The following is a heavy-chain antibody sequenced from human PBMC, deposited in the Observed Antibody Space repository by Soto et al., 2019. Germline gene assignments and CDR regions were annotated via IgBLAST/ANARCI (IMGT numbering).Heavy chain of an antibody. CDR2: ISSSSTTI. V-gene: IGHV3-48*02. J-gene: IGHJ4*02. CDR3: ARGGSWTYIDY. D-gene: IGHD3-16*02. CDR1: GFTFSNYN. Sequence: HPGGSLRLSCAASGFTFSNYNMNWVRQAPGKGLEWVSYISSSSTTIYYADSVKGRFTISRDDAKNSLYLQMSSLRDEDTAVYYCARGGSWTYIDYWGRGTLVTVSS.